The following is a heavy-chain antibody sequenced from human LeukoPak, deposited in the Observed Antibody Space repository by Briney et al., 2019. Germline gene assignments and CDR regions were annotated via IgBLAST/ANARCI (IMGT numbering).Heavy chain of an antibody. CDR2: IWYDGSNK. J-gene: IGHJ4*02. D-gene: IGHD5-18*01. Sequence: GGSLRLSCAASRFTFSTYAMSWVRQAPGKGLEWVAVIWYDGSNKYYADSVKGRFTISRDNSKNTLYLQMNSLRAEDTAVYYCARGNTAMVTWGQGTLVTVSS. V-gene: IGHV3-33*08. CDR3: ARGNTAMVT. CDR1: RFTFSTYA.